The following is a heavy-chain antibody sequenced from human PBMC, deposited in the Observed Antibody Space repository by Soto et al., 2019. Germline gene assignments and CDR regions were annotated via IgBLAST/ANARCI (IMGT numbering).Heavy chain of an antibody. CDR2: IYYSGST. Sequence: PSETLSLTCTVSGGSISSYYWSWIRQPPGKGLEWIGYIYYSGSTNYNPSLKSRVTISVDTSKNQFSLKLSSVTAADTAVYYCARYNPNIAAAGGYYYYGMDVWGQGTTVTVSS. V-gene: IGHV4-59*01. CDR3: ARYNPNIAAAGGYYYYGMDV. J-gene: IGHJ6*02. D-gene: IGHD6-13*01. CDR1: GGSISSYY.